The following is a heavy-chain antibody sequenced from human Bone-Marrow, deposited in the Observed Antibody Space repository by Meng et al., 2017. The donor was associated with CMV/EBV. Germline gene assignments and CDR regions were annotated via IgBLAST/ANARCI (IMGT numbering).Heavy chain of an antibody. Sequence: GESLKISCEASGFTFSKYWMSWVRQAPGKGLEWVAKMKQDGSEKYYVDSVKGRFTISRDNAKNSLYLQMNSLRAEDTAVYYCVRDGGNYDGFFYYWGQGTLVTVSS. V-gene: IGHV3-7*01. CDR3: VRDGGNYDGFFYY. D-gene: IGHD3-3*01. J-gene: IGHJ4*02. CDR2: MKQDGSEK. CDR1: GFTFSKYW.